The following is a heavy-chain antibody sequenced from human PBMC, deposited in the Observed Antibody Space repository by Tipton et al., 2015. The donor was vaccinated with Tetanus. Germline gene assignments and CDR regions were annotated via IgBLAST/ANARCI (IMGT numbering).Heavy chain of an antibody. CDR1: GFTFSNYW. V-gene: IGHV3-74*03. D-gene: IGHD3-22*01. J-gene: IGHJ4*02. Sequence: SLRLSCAASGFTFSNYWMHWVRQAPGKGLVWVSRIDRDGISTTYADSVKGRFTISRDNAKNTLYLQMNSLRAEDTAVYYCAKGQPYDSSGYYGANDYWGQGTLVTVSS. CDR2: IDRDGIST. CDR3: AKGQPYDSSGYYGANDY.